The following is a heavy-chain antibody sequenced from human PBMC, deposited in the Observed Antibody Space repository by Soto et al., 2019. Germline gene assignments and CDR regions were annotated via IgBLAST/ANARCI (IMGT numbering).Heavy chain of an antibody. CDR2: IIPIFGTA. J-gene: IGHJ5*02. CDR3: ARDXGIRYKWNYARCSWFDP. Sequence: SVKVSCKSSGGTFSSYAISWVRQAPGQGLEWMGGIIPIFGTANYAQKFQGRVTITADKSTSTAYMELSSLRSEDTAVYYCARDXGIRYKWNYARCSWFDPWGQGTLVTVSS. D-gene: IGHD1-7*01. CDR1: GGTFSSYA. V-gene: IGHV1-69*06.